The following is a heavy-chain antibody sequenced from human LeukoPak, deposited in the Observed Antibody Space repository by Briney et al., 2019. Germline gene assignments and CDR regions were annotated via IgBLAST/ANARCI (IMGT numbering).Heavy chain of an antibody. CDR1: GFTFSDYT. CDR2: ITSNGAYT. V-gene: IGHV3-64*02. CDR3: APVKMGATVSDYYYYYMDV. Sequence: GGSLRLSCAASGFTFSDYTIHWVRQAPGKRLQSVSAITSNGAYTHYADSVKGRFTISRDNSRNAVFLQMGGLRIEDMAVYYCAPVKMGATVSDYYYYYMDVWGTGTTVTVSS. D-gene: IGHD1-26*01. J-gene: IGHJ6*03.